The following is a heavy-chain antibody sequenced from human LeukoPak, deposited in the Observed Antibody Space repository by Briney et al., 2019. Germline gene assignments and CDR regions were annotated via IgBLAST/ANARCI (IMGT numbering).Heavy chain of an antibody. D-gene: IGHD2/OR15-2a*01. Sequence: SETLSLTCTVSGGSISSSDYYWGWIRQPPGKGLKWIASIYYSGTTHYNPSLKSRVTMSVDTSKNQFSLKLSSVTAADTAVYYCARYRGYYAVGGYWFDPWGQGTLVTVSS. CDR1: GGSISSSDYY. CDR3: ARYRGYYAVGGYWFDP. J-gene: IGHJ5*02. CDR2: IYYSGTT. V-gene: IGHV4-39*07.